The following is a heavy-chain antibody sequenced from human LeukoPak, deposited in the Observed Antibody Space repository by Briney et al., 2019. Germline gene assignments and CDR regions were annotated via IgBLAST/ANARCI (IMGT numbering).Heavy chain of an antibody. Sequence: GGSLRLSCAASGYTFSSYWLHWVRQAPGKGLVWVSSISSSSGYIYYADSVRGRFTISRDNAKNSLYLQMNSLRAEDTAVYYCAREYSGSYQENPFDPWGQGTLVTVSS. CDR2: ISSSSGYI. J-gene: IGHJ5*02. CDR1: GYTFSSYW. D-gene: IGHD1-26*01. V-gene: IGHV3-21*01. CDR3: AREYSGSYQENPFDP.